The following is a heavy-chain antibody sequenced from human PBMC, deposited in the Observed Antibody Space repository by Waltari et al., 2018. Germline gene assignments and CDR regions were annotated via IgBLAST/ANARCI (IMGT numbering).Heavy chain of an antibody. V-gene: IGHV4-39*01. D-gene: IGHD3-10*01. J-gene: IGHJ3*02. Sequence: QLQLQESGPGLVKPSETLSLTCTVSGGSISSSSYYWGWIRQPPGKGLEWIGSIYYSGSTYYNPALKSRVTISVDTSKNQFSLKLSSVTAADTAVYYCATSGRGAFDIWGQGTMVTVSS. CDR3: ATSGRGAFDI. CDR2: IYYSGST. CDR1: GGSISSSSYY.